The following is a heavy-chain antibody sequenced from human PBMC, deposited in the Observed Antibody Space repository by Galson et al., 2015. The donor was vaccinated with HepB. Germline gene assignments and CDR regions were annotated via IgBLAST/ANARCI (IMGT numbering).Heavy chain of an antibody. D-gene: IGHD2-2*01. J-gene: IGHJ6*03. CDR1: GFTFSSYC. CDR3: AKERWIVVVYYMDV. V-gene: IGHV3-30*18. CDR2: ISYDGSNK. Sequence: SLRLSCAASGFTFSSYCMHWVRQAPGKGLEWVAVISYDGSNKYYADSVKGRFTISRDNSKNTLYLQMNSLRAEDTAVYYCAKERWIVVVYYMDVWGKGTTVTVSS.